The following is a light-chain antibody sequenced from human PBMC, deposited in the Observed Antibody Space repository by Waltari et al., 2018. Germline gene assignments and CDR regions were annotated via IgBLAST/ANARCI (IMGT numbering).Light chain of an antibody. CDR1: QTIASSY. CDR3: QQYNSYSPCT. Sequence: EIVLTQSPGTLSLSPGERATLSCRASQTIASSYLTWYHQKPGQAPRPLIYGTTSRATGIPDRFSGSGSGTDFTLTISRLEPDDFATYYCQQYNSYSPCTFGQGTKLEIK. J-gene: IGKJ2*02. CDR2: GTT. V-gene: IGKV3-20*01.